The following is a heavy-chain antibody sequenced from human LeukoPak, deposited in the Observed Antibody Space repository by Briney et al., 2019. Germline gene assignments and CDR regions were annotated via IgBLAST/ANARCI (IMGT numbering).Heavy chain of an antibody. CDR3: VRDGEGVAISVNYWFDP. J-gene: IGHJ5*02. V-gene: IGHV1-8*01. D-gene: IGHD3-10*01. Sequence: ASVKVSCKASGFTFTSYDINWVRQASGQGLEWMGWMNPNNGNTGYAQKFQGRVPMARDTSISTAYMELRGLRSEDTAVYYCVRDGEGVAISVNYWFDPWGQGTLVTVSS. CDR1: GFTFTSYD. CDR2: MNPNNGNT.